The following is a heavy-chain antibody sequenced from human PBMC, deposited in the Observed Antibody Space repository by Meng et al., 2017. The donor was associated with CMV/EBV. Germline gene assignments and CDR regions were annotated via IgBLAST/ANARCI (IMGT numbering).Heavy chain of an antibody. CDR3: ARDLYDFWSGYYTYEIIY. D-gene: IGHD3-3*01. CDR1: GFTFSSYW. CDR2: INSDGSST. Sequence: GESLKISCAASGFTFSSYWMHWVRQAPGKGLVWVSRINSDGSSTSYADSVKGRFTISRDNAKNTLYLQMNSLRAEDTAVYYCARDLYDFWSGYYTYEIIYWGQGTLVTVSS. J-gene: IGHJ4*02. V-gene: IGHV3-74*01.